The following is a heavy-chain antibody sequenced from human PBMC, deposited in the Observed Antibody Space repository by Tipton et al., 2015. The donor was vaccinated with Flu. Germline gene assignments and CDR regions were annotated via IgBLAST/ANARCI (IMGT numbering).Heavy chain of an antibody. CDR2: IYYSGST. Sequence: TLSLTCTVSGGSFSSYYWSWIRQPPGKGLEWIGYIYYSGSTNYNPSLKSRVTISVDTSKNQFSLQLSSVTAADTAVYYCARGYCSGGSCSYWYFDLWGRGTLVTVSS. CDR1: GGSFSSYY. J-gene: IGHJ2*01. V-gene: IGHV4-59*12. CDR3: ARGYCSGGSCSYWYFDL. D-gene: IGHD2-15*01.